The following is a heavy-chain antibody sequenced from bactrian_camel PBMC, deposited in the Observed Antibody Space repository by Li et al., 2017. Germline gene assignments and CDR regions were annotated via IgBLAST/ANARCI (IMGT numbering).Heavy chain of an antibody. V-gene: IGHV3S67*01. Sequence: VQLVESGGGLVQPGGSLRLSCSASGFTFSSYAISWVRLAPGKERELVAGRCTYGGTVYTDSVKGRFTISKDYAKNTLYLQMNGLKPEDTAMYYCAADYTHTVIAGCDSFHVIGGSAMDYWGEGTQVTVS. CDR1: GFTFSSYA. CDR2: RCTYGGT. D-gene: IGHD6*01. J-gene: IGHJ7*01.